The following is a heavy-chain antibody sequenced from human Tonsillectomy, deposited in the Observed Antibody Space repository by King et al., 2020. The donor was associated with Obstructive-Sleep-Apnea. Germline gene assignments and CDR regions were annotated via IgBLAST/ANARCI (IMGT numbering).Heavy chain of an antibody. CDR2: ISGSGGST. CDR3: ANLYYGPRLYGMDV. V-gene: IGHV3-23*04. CDR1: GLTFSGLTFSSYA. Sequence: VQLVESGGGLVQPGGSLRLSCAASGLTFSGLTFSSYAMNWVRQAPGKGLEWVSAISGSGGSTYYADSVKGRFTISRDNSKNTLYLQMNSLRAEDTAVYYCANLYYGPRLYGMDVWGQGTTVTVSS. D-gene: IGHD3-10*01. J-gene: IGHJ6*02.